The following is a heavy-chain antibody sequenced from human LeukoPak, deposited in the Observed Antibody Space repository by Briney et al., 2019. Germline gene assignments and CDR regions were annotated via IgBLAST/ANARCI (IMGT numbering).Heavy chain of an antibody. D-gene: IGHD5-24*01. CDR1: GFTFSSYE. CDR2: ISSTGITM. V-gene: IGHV3-48*03. CDR3: ARDGYNYPRR. Sequence: PGGSLRLSCVASGFTFSSYEMNWVRQAPGQGLQWVSYISSTGITMYYTDSVKGRFTISRDNAKNSLYLQMNSLRAEDTAVYYCARDGYNYPRRWGQGTLVTVSS. J-gene: IGHJ1*01.